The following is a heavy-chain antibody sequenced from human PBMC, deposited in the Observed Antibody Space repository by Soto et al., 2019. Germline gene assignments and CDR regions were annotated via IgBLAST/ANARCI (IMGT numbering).Heavy chain of an antibody. CDR2: ISYDGSNK. CDR3: XXEXXXXXXXYYFDY. J-gene: IGHJ4*02. CDR1: XFXFXXYG. V-gene: IGHV3-30*03. Sequence: QVQLVESGGGVVQPGRSLRLSCAASXFXFXXYGMHWVRQAXGKGLEWVAVISYDGSNKYYADSVKGRFTISRDNSKNTLYLQMNSLRAEDTAVYYXXXEXXXXXXXYYFDYWGQGTLVTVSS.